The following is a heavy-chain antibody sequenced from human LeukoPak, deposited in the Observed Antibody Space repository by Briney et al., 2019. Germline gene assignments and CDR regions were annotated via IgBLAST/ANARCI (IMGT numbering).Heavy chain of an antibody. CDR2: IKQDGSEK. V-gene: IGHV3-7*01. CDR3: ARAEDSSYDPYYFDY. D-gene: IGHD5-12*01. Sequence: PGGSLRLSRAASGFIYISYWKSWVRQAPGKGLEWVANIKQDGSEKYYVDSVKGRFTISRDNAKNSLYLQMNSLRAEDTAVYYCARAEDSSYDPYYFDYRSKGTLVTVSS. CDR1: GFIYISYW. J-gene: IGHJ4*02.